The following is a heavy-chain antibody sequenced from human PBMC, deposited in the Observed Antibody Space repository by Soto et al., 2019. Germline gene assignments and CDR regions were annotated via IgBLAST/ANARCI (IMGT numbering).Heavy chain of an antibody. V-gene: IGHV3-30*18. CDR3: AQDGEIGNYSYGFFDY. CDR1: GFTFSSYG. CDR2: ISYDGSYK. Sequence: QVQLVESGGGVVQPGRSLRLSCAASGFTFSSYGMHWVRQAPGKGLEWVAVISYDGSYKYYADSVKGRFTISRDNSKNKLCLHMNNLRADDAAVYYCAQDGEIGNYSYGFFDYWGRGTLVTVSS. J-gene: IGHJ4*01. D-gene: IGHD5-18*01.